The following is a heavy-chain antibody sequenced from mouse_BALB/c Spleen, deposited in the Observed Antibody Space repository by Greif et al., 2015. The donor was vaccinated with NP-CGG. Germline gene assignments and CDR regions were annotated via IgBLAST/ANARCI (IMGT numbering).Heavy chain of an antibody. V-gene: IGHV14-3*02. D-gene: IGHD1-2*01. CDR1: GFNIKDTY. CDR3: ARGVRLPRYFDV. Sequence: EVQLQQSGAELVKPGASVKLSCTASGFNIKDTYMHWVKQRPEQGLEWIGRIDPANGNTKYDPKFQGKATITADTSSNTACLQLSSLTSEDTAVYYCARGVRLPRYFDVWGAGTTVTVSS. J-gene: IGHJ1*01. CDR2: IDPANGNT.